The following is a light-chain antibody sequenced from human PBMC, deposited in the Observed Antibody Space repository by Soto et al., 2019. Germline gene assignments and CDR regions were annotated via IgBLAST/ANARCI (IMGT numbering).Light chain of an antibody. CDR3: QQYNNWPIT. J-gene: IGKJ5*01. CDR2: GAS. Sequence: EIVMTQSPATLSVSPGERATLSCRASQSVGSNYLAWYQQKPGQAPRLLIYGASSRATGIPDRFSGSGSGTDFALTISGLRSEDSAVYLCQQYNNWPITFGQGTRLEIK. V-gene: IGKV3D-15*01. CDR1: QSVGSN.